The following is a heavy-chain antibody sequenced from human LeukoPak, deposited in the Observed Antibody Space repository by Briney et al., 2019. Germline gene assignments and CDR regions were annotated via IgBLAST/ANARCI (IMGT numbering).Heavy chain of an antibody. Sequence: SETLSLTCTVSGGSISSYYWSWIRQSPGKGLKWIGYISHNGMTNYNPSLKSRVSISVDTSKNQFSLKLSSVTAADTAVYYCARHGGYHSPIDYWGQGTLVTVSS. J-gene: IGHJ4*02. CDR2: ISHNGMT. CDR1: GGSISSYY. CDR3: ARHGGYHSPIDY. D-gene: IGHD3-22*01. V-gene: IGHV4-59*08.